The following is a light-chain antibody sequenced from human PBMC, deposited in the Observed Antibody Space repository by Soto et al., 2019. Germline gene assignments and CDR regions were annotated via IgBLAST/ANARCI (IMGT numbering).Light chain of an antibody. V-gene: IGKV3-20*01. CDR3: QQYGSSPWT. CDR2: GAS. Sequence: EIVLTQSPGTLSLSPGERATLSCRASQSVSSSYLAWYQQKPGQAPRPLIYGASSRAIGIPDRFSGSGSGTDFTFTISRLEPEDFAVYYCQQYGSSPWTFVLGTKVEIK. CDR1: QSVSSSY. J-gene: IGKJ1*01.